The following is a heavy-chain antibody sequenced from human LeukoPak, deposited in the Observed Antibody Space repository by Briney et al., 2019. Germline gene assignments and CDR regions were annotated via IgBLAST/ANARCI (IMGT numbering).Heavy chain of an antibody. CDR3: AKGKWRLVTSFDY. CDR1: GFTFSDYY. V-gene: IGHV3-23*01. CDR2: ISGSGGST. Sequence: PGGSLRLSCAASGFTFSDYYMSWIRQAPGKGLEWVSAISGSGGSTYYADSVKGRFTISRDNSKNTLYLQMNSLRAEDTAVYYCAKGKWRLVTSFDYWGQGTLVTVSS. D-gene: IGHD6-19*01. J-gene: IGHJ4*02.